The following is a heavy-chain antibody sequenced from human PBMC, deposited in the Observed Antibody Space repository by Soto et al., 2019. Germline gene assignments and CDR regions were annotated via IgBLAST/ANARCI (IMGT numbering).Heavy chain of an antibody. J-gene: IGHJ4*02. Sequence: EVQLLESGGGLVQPGGSLRLSCAASGFTFSSYAMSWVRQAPGKGLEWVSAISGSGGSTYYADSVKGRFTISRDNSKNTLYLQMNSLRAEDTAVYYCAKVAPAYYYDSSGYYPLDYWGQGTLVTVSS. V-gene: IGHV3-23*01. CDR1: GFTFSSYA. CDR2: ISGSGGST. D-gene: IGHD3-22*01. CDR3: AKVAPAYYYDSSGYYPLDY.